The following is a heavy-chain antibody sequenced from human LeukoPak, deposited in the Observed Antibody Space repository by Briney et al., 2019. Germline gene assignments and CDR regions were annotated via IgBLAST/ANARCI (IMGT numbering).Heavy chain of an antibody. Sequence: GGSLRLSCAASGFTFSSYGMHWVRQAAGKGLEWVAFIRYDGSKKYYADSVKGRFTISRDNSKNTLYVQINSLRAEDTAVYYCARGGSYLSAFDIWGQGTMVTVSS. J-gene: IGHJ3*02. CDR3: ARGGSYLSAFDI. CDR1: GFTFSSYG. D-gene: IGHD1-26*01. CDR2: IRYDGSKK. V-gene: IGHV3-30*02.